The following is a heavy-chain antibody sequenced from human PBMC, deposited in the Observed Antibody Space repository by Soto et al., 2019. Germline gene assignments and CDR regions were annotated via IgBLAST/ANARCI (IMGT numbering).Heavy chain of an antibody. V-gene: IGHV3-15*05. CDR3: VRELPDCGGDCLNS. CDR1: GFTFSNAW. CDR2: IKSKTDGGTT. Sequence: GGSLRLSCAASGFTFSNAWMSWVRQAPGKGLEWVGRIKSKTDGGTTDYAAPVKGRFTISRDDAKNTLYLQMNSLRAEDTAVYYCVRELPDCGGDCLNSWGQGSLVTVSS. J-gene: IGHJ5*02. D-gene: IGHD2-21*02.